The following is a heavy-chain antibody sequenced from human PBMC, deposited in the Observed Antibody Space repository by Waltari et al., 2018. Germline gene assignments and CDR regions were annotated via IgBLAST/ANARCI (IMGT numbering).Heavy chain of an antibody. CDR2: IIPIFGTA. CDR1: GGTFSSYA. D-gene: IGHD3-22*01. V-gene: IGHV1-69*05. Sequence: QVQLVQSGAEVKKPGSSVKVSCKASGGTFSSYAISWVRQAPGQGLEWMGGIIPIFGTANYAQKFQGRVTMTRDTSISTAYMELSRLRSDDTTVYYCARGRTYYYDSSGYSDYDYWGQGTLVTVSS. J-gene: IGHJ4*02. CDR3: ARGRTYYYDSSGYSDYDY.